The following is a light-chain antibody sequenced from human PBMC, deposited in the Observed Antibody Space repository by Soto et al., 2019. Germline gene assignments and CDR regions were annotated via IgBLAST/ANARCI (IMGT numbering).Light chain of an antibody. Sequence: DIQMTQSPSSLSASVGDRVTITCRASQSISSYVNWYQQKPGKAPKLLIYAASSLQSGVPSRFSGSGSGTDSTRTSSSLQPEDLATYYCHQSYRTPYTFGQGTKLEIK. CDR2: AAS. CDR3: HQSYRTPYT. V-gene: IGKV1-39*01. J-gene: IGKJ2*01. CDR1: QSISSY.